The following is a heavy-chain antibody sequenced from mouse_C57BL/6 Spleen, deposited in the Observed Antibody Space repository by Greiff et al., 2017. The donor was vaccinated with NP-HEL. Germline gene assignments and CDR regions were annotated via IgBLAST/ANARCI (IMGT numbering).Heavy chain of an antibody. V-gene: IGHV5-17*01. CDR3: ARARGSSYWYFDV. D-gene: IGHD1-1*01. CDR1: GFTFSDYG. Sequence: EVMLVESGGGLVKPGGSLKLSCAASGFTFSDYGMHWVRQAPEKGLEWVAYISSGSSTIYYADTVKGRFTISRDNAKNTLFLQMTSLRSEDTAMYYCARARGSSYWYFDVWGTGTTVTVSS. CDR2: ISSGSSTI. J-gene: IGHJ1*03.